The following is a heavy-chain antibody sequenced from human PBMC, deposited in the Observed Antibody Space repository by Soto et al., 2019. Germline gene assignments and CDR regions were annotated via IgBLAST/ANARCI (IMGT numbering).Heavy chain of an antibody. CDR3: ARDREYYYDSSGNYYYHYGMDV. D-gene: IGHD3-22*01. V-gene: IGHV1-18*04. Sequence: AAVKVSYKDSGYTFTNYGISWVRKAPGQGLEWMGWISGYSGNTKYAQKFQGRVTMTTDTPTNTAYMELRSLRSDDTAVYYCARDREYYYDSSGNYYYHYGMDVWGQGTTVTVSS. CDR2: ISGYSGNT. J-gene: IGHJ6*01. CDR1: GYTFTNYG.